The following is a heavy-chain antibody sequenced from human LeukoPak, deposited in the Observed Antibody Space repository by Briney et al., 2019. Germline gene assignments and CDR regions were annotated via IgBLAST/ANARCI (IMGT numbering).Heavy chain of an antibody. CDR1: GFTFSSYG. CDR3: AKDSRHYYGSGSYGTLDY. V-gene: IGHV3-30*18. Sequence: GGSLRLSCAASGFTFSSYGMHWVRQAPGKGLEWVAVISYDGSNKYYADSVKGRFTISRDNSKNTLYLQMNSLRAEDTAVYYCAKDSRHYYGSGSYGTLDYWGQGTLVTVSS. J-gene: IGHJ4*02. D-gene: IGHD3-10*01. CDR2: ISYDGSNK.